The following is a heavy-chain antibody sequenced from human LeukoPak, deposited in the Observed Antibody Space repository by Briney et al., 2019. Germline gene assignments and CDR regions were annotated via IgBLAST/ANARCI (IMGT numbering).Heavy chain of an antibody. J-gene: IGHJ3*01. CDR3: ARDDGPAGDFPFDV. CDR2: IAPILDII. V-gene: IGHV1-69*04. D-gene: IGHD2-21*01. CDR1: GDTFSNYA. Sequence: ASVKVSCKASGDTFSNYAFSWVRQAPGQGLEWMGRIAPILDIISYGQRFQDRVTITAANSTNTIYLELTSLRPEDTAVYFCARDDGPAGDFPFDVWGQGTMLTVAS.